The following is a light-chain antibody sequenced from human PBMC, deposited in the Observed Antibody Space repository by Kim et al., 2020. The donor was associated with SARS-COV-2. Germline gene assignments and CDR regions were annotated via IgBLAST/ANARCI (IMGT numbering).Light chain of an antibody. CDR2: LEGSGSY. Sequence: QLVLTQSSSASASLGSSVKLTCTLSSGHSTYIIAWHQQQPGKAPRYLMKLEGSGSYNKGGGVPDRFSGSSSGADRYLTISNLQSQDEADYYCETWDTNTRVFGGGTKLTVL. J-gene: IGLJ3*02. V-gene: IGLV4-60*03. CDR3: ETWDTNTRV. CDR1: SGHSTYI.